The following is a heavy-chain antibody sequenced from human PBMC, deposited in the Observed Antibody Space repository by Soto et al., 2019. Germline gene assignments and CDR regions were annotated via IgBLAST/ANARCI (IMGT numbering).Heavy chain of an antibody. CDR2: TYLRSKWCN. Sequence: PSQTLSLTCVISGDSVSSNTASWNWIRQSPSRGLEWLGRTYLRSKWCNDYAVSVKSRIIINPDTSNNQFSLQLNSVTPEDTAVYFCAKGDNLGPKTGYAFDPWGQGIMVTVSS. V-gene: IGHV6-1*01. J-gene: IGHJ5*02. D-gene: IGHD5-12*01. CDR3: AKGDNLGPKTGYAFDP. CDR1: GDSVSSNTAS.